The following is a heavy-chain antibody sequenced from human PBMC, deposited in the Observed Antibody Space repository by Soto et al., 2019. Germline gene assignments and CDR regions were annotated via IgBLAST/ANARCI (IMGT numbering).Heavy chain of an antibody. CDR2: ISGDAGST. Sequence: EVQLLESGGGLVQPGGSLRLSCAASGLIFSNYAMSWVRQAPGKGLEWVSGISGDAGSTYYADSVKGRFTVSRDNSKNTLYMQMNSLRAEDTAIYYCAKAYKFSNTWYDYWGQGTLVTISS. D-gene: IGHD6-13*01. CDR1: GLIFSNYA. CDR3: AKAYKFSNTWYDY. V-gene: IGHV3-23*01. J-gene: IGHJ4*02.